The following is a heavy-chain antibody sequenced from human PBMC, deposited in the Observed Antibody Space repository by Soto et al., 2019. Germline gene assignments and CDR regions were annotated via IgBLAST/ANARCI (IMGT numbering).Heavy chain of an antibody. J-gene: IGHJ5*02. D-gene: IGHD2-2*02. CDR2: IYPGDSDT. Sequence: PGESLKISCKGSGYSFTSYWIGWVRQMPGKGLEWMGIIYPGDSDTRYSPSFQGQVTISADKSISTAYLQWSSLKASDTAMYYCAVAGYCSSTSCYKGNWFDPWGQGTLVTVSS. V-gene: IGHV5-51*01. CDR1: GYSFTSYW. CDR3: AVAGYCSSTSCYKGNWFDP.